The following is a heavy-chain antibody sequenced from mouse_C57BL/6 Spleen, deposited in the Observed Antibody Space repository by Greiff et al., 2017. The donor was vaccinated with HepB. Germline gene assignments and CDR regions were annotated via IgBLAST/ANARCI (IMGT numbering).Heavy chain of an antibody. J-gene: IGHJ3*01. V-gene: IGHV1-63*01. CDR1: GYTFTNYW. Sequence: VQVVESGAELVRPGTSVKMSCKASGYTFTNYWIGWAKQRPGHGLEWIGDIYPGGGYTNYNEKFKGKATLTADKSSSTAYMQFSSLTSEDSAIYYCARSGGSSLYAYWGQGTLVTVSA. CDR3: ARSGGSSLYAY. D-gene: IGHD1-1*01. CDR2: IYPGGGYT.